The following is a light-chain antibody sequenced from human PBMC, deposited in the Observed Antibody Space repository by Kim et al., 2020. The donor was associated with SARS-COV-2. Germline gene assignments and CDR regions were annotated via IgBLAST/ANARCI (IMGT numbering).Light chain of an antibody. Sequence: DVVMTQSPLSLPVTLGQPASISCRSSQSLVHSDGNTYLNWFQQRPGQSPRRLIYKVSNRDSGIPDRFSGSGSGTDFTLKISRVEAQDVGVYYCMQGTHCPPLTFGGGTKVDIK. CDR1: QSLVHSDGNTY. V-gene: IGKV2-30*02. J-gene: IGKJ4*01. CDR3: MQGTHCPPLT. CDR2: KVS.